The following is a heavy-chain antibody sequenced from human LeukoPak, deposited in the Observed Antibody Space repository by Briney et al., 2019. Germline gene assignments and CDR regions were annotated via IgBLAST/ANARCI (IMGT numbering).Heavy chain of an antibody. V-gene: IGHV3-64D*09. CDR3: VKDSLYCRSTTCYGLNWFDP. CDR1: GFPFSTYA. CDR2: ISSNGGST. Sequence: SGGSLRLSCSACGFPFSTYAMHWVRQAPGKGLEYVSAISSNGGSTYYADSVKGRFTISRDNSKNTLYLQMSSLRAEDTALYYCVKDSLYCRSTTCYGLNWFDPWGQGTLVTVSS. J-gene: IGHJ5*02. D-gene: IGHD2-2*01.